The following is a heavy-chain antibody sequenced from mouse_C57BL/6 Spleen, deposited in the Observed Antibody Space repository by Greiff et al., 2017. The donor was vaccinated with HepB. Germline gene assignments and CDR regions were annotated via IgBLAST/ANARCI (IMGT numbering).Heavy chain of an antibody. CDR3: ARPYYGSSYGWYFDV. J-gene: IGHJ1*03. Sequence: EVQRVESGGGLVQPGGSLKLSCAASGFTFSDYYMYWVRQTPEKRLEWVAYISNGGGSTYYPDTVKGRFTISRDKAKNTLYLQMSRLKSEDTAMYYCARPYYGSSYGWYFDVWGTGTTVTVSS. D-gene: IGHD1-1*01. CDR2: ISNGGGST. CDR1: GFTFSDYY. V-gene: IGHV5-12*01.